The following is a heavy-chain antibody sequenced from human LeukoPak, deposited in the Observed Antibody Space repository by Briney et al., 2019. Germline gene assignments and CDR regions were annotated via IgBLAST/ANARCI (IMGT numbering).Heavy chain of an antibody. CDR3: TRDSYYDSSGYYVDY. Sequence: GRSLRLSCTAPGFTFCDYAMSWFRQAPGKGLEWEGFIRSKAYGGTTEYAASVKGRFTISRDDSKSIAYLQMNSLKTEDTAVYYCTRDSYYDSSGYYVDYWGQGTLVTVSS. J-gene: IGHJ4*02. CDR2: IRSKAYGGTT. CDR1: GFTFCDYA. V-gene: IGHV3-49*03. D-gene: IGHD3-22*01.